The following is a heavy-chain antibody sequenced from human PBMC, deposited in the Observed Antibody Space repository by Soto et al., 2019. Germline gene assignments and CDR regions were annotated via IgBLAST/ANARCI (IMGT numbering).Heavy chain of an antibody. D-gene: IGHD6-25*01. Sequence: GGSLRLSCAASGFTFSDYYLSWIRQAPGKGLEWVSYISSSGSYTNYADSVKGRFTISRDNAENSLFLQMNSLRAEDTGVYYCTRGGTAPGYGLDAWGPGTSVTVSS. CDR1: GFTFSDYY. CDR2: ISSSGSYT. CDR3: TRGGTAPGYGLDA. J-gene: IGHJ6*02. V-gene: IGHV3-11*06.